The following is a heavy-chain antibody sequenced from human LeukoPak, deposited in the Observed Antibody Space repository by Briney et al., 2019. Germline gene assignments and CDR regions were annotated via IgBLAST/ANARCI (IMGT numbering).Heavy chain of an antibody. CDR3: ARDMWHLGYCSGGSCYSEYFQH. D-gene: IGHD2-15*01. J-gene: IGHJ1*01. Sequence: TGGSLRLSCAASGFTFSSYAMHWVRQAPGKGVEWVAVISYDGSNKYYADSVKGRFTISRDNSKNTLYLQMNSLRAEDTAVYYCARDMWHLGYCSGGSCYSEYFQHWGQGTLVTVSS. CDR1: GFTFSSYA. CDR2: ISYDGSNK. V-gene: IGHV3-30*04.